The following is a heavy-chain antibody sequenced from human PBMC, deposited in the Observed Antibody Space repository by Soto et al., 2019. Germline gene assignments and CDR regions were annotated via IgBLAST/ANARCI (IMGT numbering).Heavy chain of an antibody. CDR3: ARQAFKVAGTAIGAFDI. V-gene: IGHV6-1*01. Sequence: SQTLSLTCAISGDSVSSNSAALNWIRQSPSRGLEWLGRTYYRSKWYSDYAVSVKSRITINPDTSKNQFSLQLNSVTPEDTAVYYCARQAFKVAGTAIGAFDIWGQGTMVTVSS. D-gene: IGHD6-19*01. CDR1: GDSVSSNSAA. CDR2: TYYRSKWYS. J-gene: IGHJ3*02.